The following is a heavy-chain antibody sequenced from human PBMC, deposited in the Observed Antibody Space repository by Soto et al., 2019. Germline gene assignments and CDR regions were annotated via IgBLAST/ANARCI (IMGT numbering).Heavy chain of an antibody. CDR3: ARAQGAPQYNWFDP. Sequence: PSQTLSLTCVISGDSVSSNSAAWNWIRQSPSRGLEWLGRTYYRSKWYNDYAVSVKSRITINPDTSKNQFSLQLNSVTPEDTAVYYCARAQGAPQYNWFDPWGQGTLVTVSS. CDR2: TYYRSKWYN. V-gene: IGHV6-1*01. CDR1: GDSVSSNSAA. J-gene: IGHJ5*02. D-gene: IGHD1-26*01.